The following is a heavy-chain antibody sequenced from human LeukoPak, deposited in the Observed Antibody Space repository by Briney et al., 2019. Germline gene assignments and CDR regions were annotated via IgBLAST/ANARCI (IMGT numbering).Heavy chain of an antibody. Sequence: GGSLRLSCAASGFTFSSYWMHWVRQAPGKGLVWVSRINSDGSSTSYADSVKGRFTISRDNAENSLYLQMNSLRTEDTALYYCAKDVGDYPSSCFDPWGQGTLVTVSS. CDR2: INSDGSST. V-gene: IGHV3-74*01. D-gene: IGHD4-17*01. CDR3: AKDVGDYPSSCFDP. CDR1: GFTFSSYW. J-gene: IGHJ5*02.